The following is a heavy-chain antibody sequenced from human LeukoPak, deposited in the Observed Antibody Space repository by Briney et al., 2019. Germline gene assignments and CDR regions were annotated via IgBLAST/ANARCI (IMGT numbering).Heavy chain of an antibody. CDR3: ASGLGYCSSTSCYDY. V-gene: IGHV1-2*02. Sequence: ASVKVSCKASGYTFTGYYMHWVRQAPGQGLEWMRWINPNSGGTNYAQKFQGRVTMTRDTSISTAYMELSRLRSDDTAVYYCASGLGYCSSTSCYDYWGQGTLVTVSS. CDR1: GYTFTGYY. CDR2: INPNSGGT. D-gene: IGHD2-2*01. J-gene: IGHJ4*02.